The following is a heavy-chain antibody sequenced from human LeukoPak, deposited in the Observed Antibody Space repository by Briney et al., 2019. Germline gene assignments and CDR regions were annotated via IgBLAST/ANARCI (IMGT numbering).Heavy chain of an antibody. CDR2: ISYDGGNK. CDR3: ARDHKPRNYCSGGTCHSYYNAMDV. CDR1: GFPFNTYA. Sequence: GSLRLSCAASGFPFNTYAMHWGRQAPGKGPEWVAVISYDGGNKYYADSVKGRFTISRDNSKNTLYLQMNSLRAEDTAVYYCARDHKPRNYCSGGTCHSYYNAMDVWGKGTTVTVSS. D-gene: IGHD2-15*01. V-gene: IGHV3-30*04. J-gene: IGHJ6*04.